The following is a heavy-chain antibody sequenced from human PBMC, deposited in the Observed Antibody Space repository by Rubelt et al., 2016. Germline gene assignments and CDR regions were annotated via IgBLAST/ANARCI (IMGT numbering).Heavy chain of an antibody. D-gene: IGHD1-14*01. CDR2: ITGSGGST. CDR3: AREFSGEPNWFES. V-gene: IGHV3-23*01. CDR1: GFTLNSYA. J-gene: IGHJ5*01. Sequence: EVQVLESGGGLVQPGRSLRLSCAASGFTLNSYAMSWVRQAPGKGLQWVSTITGSGGSTFYADSVKGRFAISRDNYKNTLYLQINSLRAEETAVYYCAREFSGEPNWFESWGQGTLVTVSS.